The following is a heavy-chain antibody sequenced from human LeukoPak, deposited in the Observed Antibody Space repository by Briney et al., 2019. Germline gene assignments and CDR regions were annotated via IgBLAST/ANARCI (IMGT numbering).Heavy chain of an antibody. V-gene: IGHV3-23*01. Sequence: PGGSLRLSCAASGFTFSSYAMSWVRQAPGKGLEWVSGISGSGGSTYYADSVKGRFTISRDNSKNTLYLQMNSLRAEDTAVYYCAKDGSWYSSSPNWFDPWGHGTLVTVSS. D-gene: IGHD6-19*01. CDR3: AKDGSWYSSSPNWFDP. J-gene: IGHJ5*02. CDR1: GFTFSSYA. CDR2: ISGSGGST.